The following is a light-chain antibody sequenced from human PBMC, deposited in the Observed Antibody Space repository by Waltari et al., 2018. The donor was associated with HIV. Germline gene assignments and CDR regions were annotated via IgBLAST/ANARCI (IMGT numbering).Light chain of an antibody. CDR1: SSDVGGYNY. CDR2: EVT. CDR3: SSYASSSLEI. Sequence: QSALTQPASVSGSPGQSITISCTGTSSDVGGYNYVSWYQQHQGKAPKLMIYEVTNRPSGVFNLFSGSKSGNTASLTISGLQVEDEADYYCSSYASSSLEIFGGGTKLTVL. J-gene: IGLJ2*01. V-gene: IGLV2-14*03.